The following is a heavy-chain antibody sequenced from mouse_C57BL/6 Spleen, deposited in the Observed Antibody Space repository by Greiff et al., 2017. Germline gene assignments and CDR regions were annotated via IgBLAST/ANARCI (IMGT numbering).Heavy chain of an antibody. V-gene: IGHV1-19*01. CDR3: ARWKLSYYFDY. J-gene: IGHJ2*01. Sequence: VQLKESGPVLVKPGASVKMSCKASGYTFTDYYMNWVKQSHGKSLEWIGVINPYNGGTSYNQKFKGKATLTVDKSSSTAYMDLNSLTSEDSAVYYCARWKLSYYFDYWGQGTTLTVSS. D-gene: IGHD4-1*01. CDR2: INPYNGGT. CDR1: GYTFTDYY.